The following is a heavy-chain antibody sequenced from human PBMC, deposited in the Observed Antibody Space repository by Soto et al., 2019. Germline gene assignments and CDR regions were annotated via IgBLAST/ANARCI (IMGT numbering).Heavy chain of an antibody. CDR3: ARLTTPTPYYFYYGMDV. Sequence: QVQLQESGPGLVKPSETLSLTCTVSGGSVSSGSYYWSWIRQPPGKGLEWIGYIYNSGSTNYNPSLKSRVTISVDTSKNQFSRKLSSVTAADTAVYYCARLTTPTPYYFYYGMDVWGQGTTVTVSS. V-gene: IGHV4-61*01. CDR2: IYNSGST. CDR1: GGSVSSGSYY. D-gene: IGHD4-17*01. J-gene: IGHJ6*02.